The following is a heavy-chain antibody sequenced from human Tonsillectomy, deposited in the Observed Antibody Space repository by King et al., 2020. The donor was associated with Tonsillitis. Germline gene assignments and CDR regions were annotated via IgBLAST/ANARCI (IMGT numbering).Heavy chain of an antibody. CDR2: IYPGDSDI. J-gene: IGHJ6*02. V-gene: IGHV5-51*01. Sequence: VQLQESGAEVKKPGESLTISCKGSGYSFTTYYIAWVRQMPGKGLEWMGIIYPGDSDIRYSPSFQGQVTISADTSISTAYLQWSSLKASDTAMYYCARLRGRYDYYFYGMDVWGQGTTVTVSS. CDR3: ARLRGRYDYYFYGMDV. CDR1: GYSFTTYY. D-gene: IGHD6-19*01.